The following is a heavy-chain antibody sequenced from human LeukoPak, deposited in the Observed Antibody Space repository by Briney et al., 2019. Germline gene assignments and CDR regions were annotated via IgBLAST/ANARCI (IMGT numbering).Heavy chain of an antibody. V-gene: IGHV3-53*01. D-gene: IGHD2-15*01. CDR3: ARAACSGVSCYGADFYYYMDV. J-gene: IGHJ6*03. Sequence: GGSLTLSCAASGFFVSDNYMAWVHQAPEKGLEWVSTIYSGGSTYYARSVEGRFVISRDTSKNSFFLQMDGLRVEDTAVYFCARAACSGVSCYGADFYYYMDVWGEGTTVTVSS. CDR1: GFFVSDNY. CDR2: IYSGGST.